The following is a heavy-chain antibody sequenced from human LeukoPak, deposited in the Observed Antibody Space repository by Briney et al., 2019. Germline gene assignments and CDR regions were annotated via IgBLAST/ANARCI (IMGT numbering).Heavy chain of an antibody. D-gene: IGHD3-22*01. V-gene: IGHV4-59*12. CDR1: GGSISDYY. CDR3: ARDSKYDSSGHAP. Sequence: SETLSLTCTVSGGSISDYYRGWIRQPPGKGLEWIGYFYNSGSSTYNPSLKSRVTISVDTSKNHFSLKVRAVTAADTAVYYCARDSKYDSSGHAPWGQGTLVTVSS. J-gene: IGHJ5*02. CDR2: FYNSGSS.